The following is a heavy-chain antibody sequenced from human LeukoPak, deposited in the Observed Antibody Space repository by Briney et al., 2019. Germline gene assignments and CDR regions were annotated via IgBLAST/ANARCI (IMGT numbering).Heavy chain of an antibody. D-gene: IGHD3-10*01. Sequence: ASMNVSCKASGGTFSSYAISWVRQAPGQGLEWMGGVMPMFGTANYAQQFLGRVTITADESTGPAYMQLGSLRSEDLAVYSCSRSQRYGSGSYTFDYWGQGTLVTVSS. V-gene: IGHV1-69*13. CDR3: SRSQRYGSGSYTFDY. J-gene: IGHJ4*02. CDR1: GGTFSSYA. CDR2: VMPMFGTA.